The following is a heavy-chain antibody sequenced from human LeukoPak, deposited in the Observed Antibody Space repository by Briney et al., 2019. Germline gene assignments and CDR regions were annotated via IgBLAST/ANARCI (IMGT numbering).Heavy chain of an antibody. V-gene: IGHV4-31*02. CDR2: IYYSGST. J-gene: IGHJ5*02. D-gene: IGHD3-10*01. Sequence: SETLSLTCTVSGGSISSRGYYWSWIRQHPGKGLEWIGFIYYSGSTYNNPSLKSRVSISVDTSNNQFSLKLSSVSDADTAVYYCARAELRFGAAGGWFDPWGQGTLVTVSS. CDR1: GGSISSRGYY. CDR3: ARAELRFGAAGGWFDP.